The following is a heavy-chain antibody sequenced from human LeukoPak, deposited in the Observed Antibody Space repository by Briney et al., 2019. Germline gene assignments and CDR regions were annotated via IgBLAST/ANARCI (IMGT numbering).Heavy chain of an antibody. D-gene: IGHD2-2*01. CDR2: MFHSGST. CDR1: HYSISSGYY. CDR3: ARRAHSVVVVPAAIGDWFDP. J-gene: IGHJ5*02. V-gene: IGHV4-38-2*02. Sequence: PSETLSLTCTVSHYSISSGYYWGWIRQPPGKGLEWIGSMFHSGSTYYNPSLKSRVTISLDTSKNQFSLKLSSVTAADTAVYYCARRAHSVVVVPAAIGDWFDPWGQGTLVTVSS.